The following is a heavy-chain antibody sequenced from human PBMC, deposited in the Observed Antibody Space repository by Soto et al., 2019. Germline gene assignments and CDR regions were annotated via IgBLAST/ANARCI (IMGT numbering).Heavy chain of an antibody. V-gene: IGHV4-31*03. J-gene: IGHJ4*02. CDR3: ARVTTIFGVADKCFEY. D-gene: IGHD3-3*01. Sequence: QVQLQESGPGLVKPSQTLSLTCTVSGGSISSGGYYWSWIRQHPGKGLEWIGYIYYSGSTYYNPSLKSRVTISVDTSKNQFSMKLSSVTAADTVVDYCARVTTIFGVADKCFEYLGQGTMGTVSS. CDR1: GGSISSGGYY. CDR2: IYYSGST.